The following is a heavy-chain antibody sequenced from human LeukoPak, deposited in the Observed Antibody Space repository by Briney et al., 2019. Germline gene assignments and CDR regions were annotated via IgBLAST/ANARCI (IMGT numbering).Heavy chain of an antibody. D-gene: IGHD5-12*01. V-gene: IGHV1-69*04. CDR3: ARGGLDAFDI. Sequence: ASVRVSCKASGGTFSSYAISWVQQAPGQGLEWMGRIIPILGIANYAQKFQGRVTITADKSTSTAYMELSSLRSEDTAVYYCARGGLDAFDIWGQGTMVTVSS. J-gene: IGHJ3*02. CDR2: IIPILGIA. CDR1: GGTFSSYA.